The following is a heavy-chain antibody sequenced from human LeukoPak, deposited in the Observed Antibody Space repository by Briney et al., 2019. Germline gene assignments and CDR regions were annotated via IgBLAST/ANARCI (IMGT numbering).Heavy chain of an antibody. CDR1: GGSITNTNY. J-gene: IGHJ4*02. CDR3: AREGGPYRPLDY. CDR2: VNLQGGT. Sequence: KPSGTLSLTCGVSGGSITNTNYWTWVRQPPGKGLEWIGEVNLQGGTNYNPSLMGRVAISVDKSENHISLQLTSVTAADTAVYYCAREGGPYRPLDYSGQGTLVTVSS. V-gene: IGHV4-4*02.